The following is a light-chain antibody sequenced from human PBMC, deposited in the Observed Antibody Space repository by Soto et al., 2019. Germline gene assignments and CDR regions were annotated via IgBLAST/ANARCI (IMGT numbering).Light chain of an antibody. CDR2: DVS. J-gene: IGLJ1*01. CDR3: SSYTSNNTLYV. Sequence: QSVLTQAASVSGSPGQSITISCTGTTSDVGDYNYVSWYQQHPGKAPKLIIYDVSNRPSGVSNRFSGSKSGNTASLTISGLRAEDEADYYCSSYTSNNTLYVFGTGTKVTVL. CDR1: TSDVGDYNY. V-gene: IGLV2-14*01.